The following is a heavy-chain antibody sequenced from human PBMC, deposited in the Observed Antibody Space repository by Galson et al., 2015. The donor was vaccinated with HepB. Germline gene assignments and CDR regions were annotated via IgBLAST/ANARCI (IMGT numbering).Heavy chain of an antibody. V-gene: IGHV5-51*03. CDR1: GYSFTSYW. D-gene: IGHD4-17*01. J-gene: IGHJ4*02. CDR2: IYPGDSDT. CDR3: ARRGRGTVLYGDYEYYFDY. Sequence: QSGAEVKKPGESLKISCKGSGYSFTSYWIGWVRQMPGKGLEWMGIIYPGDSDTRYSPSFQGQVTISADESISTAYLQWSSLKASDTAMYYCARRGRGTVLYGDYEYYFDYWGQGTLVTVSS.